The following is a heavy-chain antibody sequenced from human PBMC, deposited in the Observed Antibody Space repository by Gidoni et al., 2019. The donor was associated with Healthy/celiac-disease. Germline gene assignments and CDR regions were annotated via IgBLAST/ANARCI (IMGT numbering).Heavy chain of an antibody. Sequence: QVPLQESGPGLVKPSPTLSLTCTVSGGYISSGGYSWSCIRQHPGKGLEWLGYIYYSGSTYYNPSLKSRITISVDTSKNQFSLKLISVTAADTAVYYCARDKGGWGVVDYWSQGTLVTVSS. CDR3: ARDKGGWGVVDY. D-gene: IGHD3-10*01. CDR2: IYYSGST. CDR1: GGYISSGGYS. J-gene: IGHJ4*02. V-gene: IGHV4-31*03.